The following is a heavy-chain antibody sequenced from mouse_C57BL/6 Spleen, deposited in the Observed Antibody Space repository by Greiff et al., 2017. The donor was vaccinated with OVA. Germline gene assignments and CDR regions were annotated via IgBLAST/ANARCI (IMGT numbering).Heavy chain of an antibody. CDR1: GYTFTSYW. CDR3: AKYKDAMDY. V-gene: IGHV1-55*01. Sequence: VQLQQPGAELVKPGASVKMSCKASGYTFTSYWITWVKQRPGQGLEWIGDIYPGCGSTNYNEKFKSKVTLTVGTSSSTAYMQLSSLTSEDSGVCYCAKYKDAMDYWGQGTSVTVSS. D-gene: IGHD1-3*01. J-gene: IGHJ4*01. CDR2: IYPGCGST.